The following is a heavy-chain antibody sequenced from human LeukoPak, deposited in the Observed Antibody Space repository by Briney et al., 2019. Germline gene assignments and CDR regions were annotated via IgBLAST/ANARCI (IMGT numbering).Heavy chain of an antibody. CDR1: GGSISSYY. D-gene: IGHD3-22*01. Sequence: SETLSLTCTVSGGSISSYYWSWIRQPPGKGLEWIGYIYYSGSTYYNPSLKSRVTISVDTSKNQFSLKLSSVTAADTAVYYCARVSQIVGPWGQGTLVTVSS. CDR2: IYYSGST. CDR3: ARVSQIVGP. V-gene: IGHV4-30-4*08. J-gene: IGHJ5*02.